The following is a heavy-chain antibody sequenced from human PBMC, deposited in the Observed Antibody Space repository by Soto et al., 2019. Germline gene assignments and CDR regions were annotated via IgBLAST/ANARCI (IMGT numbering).Heavy chain of an antibody. CDR3: VRGGSCTNGVCSVFDY. D-gene: IGHD2-8*01. CDR2: ITYSGNT. Sequence: SETLSLTCTVSGGSISGSISRYYWSWIRQHRGKGLEWIGYITYSGNTYYNPSLESRVTMSADTSKNQFSLKLSSVTAADTAVYFCVRGGSCTNGVCSVFDYWGQGTLVTVSS. J-gene: IGHJ4*02. CDR1: GGSISGSISRYY. V-gene: IGHV4-31*03.